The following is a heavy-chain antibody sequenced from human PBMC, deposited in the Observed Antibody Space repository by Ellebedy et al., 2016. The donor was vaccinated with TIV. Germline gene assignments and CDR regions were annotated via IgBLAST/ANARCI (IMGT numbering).Heavy chain of an antibody. Sequence: SETLSLTCTVSGYSIGSAYFWGWIRQPPGKGLEWIGSIYHSGSTYYNPSLKSRVTISVDTSKNQFSLKLSSVTAADTAVYYCARTRGYSYGLPDWGQGTLVTVSS. CDR3: ARTRGYSYGLPD. CDR2: IYHSGST. D-gene: IGHD5-18*01. CDR1: GYSIGSAYF. J-gene: IGHJ4*02. V-gene: IGHV4-38-2*02.